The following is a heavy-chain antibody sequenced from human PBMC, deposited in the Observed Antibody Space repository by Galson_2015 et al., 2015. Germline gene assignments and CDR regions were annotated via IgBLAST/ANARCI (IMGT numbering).Heavy chain of an antibody. V-gene: IGHV3-15*01. Sequence: DGSNKYYADSVKGRFTISRDDSKNTLYLQMNSLKTEDTAVYHCTTVVGYSYGQGYWGQGTLVTVSS. D-gene: IGHD5-18*01. J-gene: IGHJ4*02. CDR2: DGSNK. CDR3: TTVVGYSYGQGY.